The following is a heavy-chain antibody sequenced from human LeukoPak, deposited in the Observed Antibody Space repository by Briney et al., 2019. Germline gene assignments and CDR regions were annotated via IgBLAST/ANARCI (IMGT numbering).Heavy chain of an antibody. CDR1: GFTFSNAW. CDR3: TTDWYASDYCSSTSCYFDY. J-gene: IGHJ4*02. Sequence: PGGSLRLSCAASGFTFSNAWMSWVRQAPGKGLEWVGRIKSKTDGGTTDYAAPVKGRFTISRDDSKNTPYLQMDSLKTEDTAVYYCTTDWYASDYCSSTSCYFDYWGQGTLVTVSS. CDR2: IKSKTDGGTT. D-gene: IGHD2-2*01. V-gene: IGHV3-15*01.